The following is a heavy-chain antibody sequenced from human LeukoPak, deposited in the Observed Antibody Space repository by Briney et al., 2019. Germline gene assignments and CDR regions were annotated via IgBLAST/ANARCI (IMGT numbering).Heavy chain of an antibody. CDR3: TTFFYGGNPGGSVGY. CDR2: IRYDGSNK. V-gene: IGHV3-30*02. D-gene: IGHD4/OR15-4a*01. CDR1: GFTFSSYG. J-gene: IGHJ4*02. Sequence: GGSLRLSCAASGFTFSSYGMHWVRQAPGKGLEWVAFIRYDGSNKYYADSVKGRFTISRDTSKNTVYLQMNNLRAEDTAVYYCTTFFYGGNPGGSVGYWGQGTLVTVSS.